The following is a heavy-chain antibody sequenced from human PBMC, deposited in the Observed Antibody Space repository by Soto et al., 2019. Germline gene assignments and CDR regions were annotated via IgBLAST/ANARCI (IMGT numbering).Heavy chain of an antibody. CDR2: IYYSGST. J-gene: IGHJ4*02. V-gene: IGHV4-31*03. CDR3: ARGTGSYQQEYYFDY. CDR1: GGSISSGGYY. D-gene: IGHD1-26*01. Sequence: QVQLQESGPGLVEPSQTLSLTCTVSGGSISSGGYYWSWIRQHPGKGLEWIGYIYYSGSTYYNPSLRSRVTISVDPSKNQFSLKLSSVTAADTAGDYCARGTGSYQQEYYFDYWGQGTLVTVSS.